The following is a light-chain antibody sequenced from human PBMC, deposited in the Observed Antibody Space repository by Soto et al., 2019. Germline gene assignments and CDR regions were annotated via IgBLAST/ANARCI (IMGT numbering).Light chain of an antibody. CDR1: SSDVGGYNY. Sequence: QSVVTQPPSAYGSPGQSVTISCTGNSSDVGGYNYVSWYQQHPGKAPKLMIYEVSKRPSGVPDRFSGSKSGNTASLTVSGLQAEDEADYYCSSYAGSNNFVFGTGTKVTVL. V-gene: IGLV2-8*01. J-gene: IGLJ1*01. CDR2: EVS. CDR3: SSYAGSNNFV.